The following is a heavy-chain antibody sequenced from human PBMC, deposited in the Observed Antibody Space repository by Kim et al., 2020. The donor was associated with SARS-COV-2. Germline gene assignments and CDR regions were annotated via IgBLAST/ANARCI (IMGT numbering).Heavy chain of an antibody. CDR2: INHSGST. CDR3: ARGYCSSTSCHSMAFDF. CDR1: GGSFSGYY. D-gene: IGHD2-2*01. V-gene: IGHV4-34*01. Sequence: SETLSLTCAVYGGSFSGYYWSWIRQPPGKGLEWIGEINHSGSTNYNPSLKSRVTISVDTSKNQFSLKLSSVSAAASAVYYCARGYCSSTSCHSMAFDFWG. J-gene: IGHJ3*01.